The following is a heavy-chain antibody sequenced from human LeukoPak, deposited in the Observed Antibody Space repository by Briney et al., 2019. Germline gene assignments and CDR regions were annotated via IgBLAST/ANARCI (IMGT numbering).Heavy chain of an antibody. V-gene: IGHV4-59*01. J-gene: IGHJ3*02. CDR1: GGSISSYY. Sequence: PSETLSLTCTVSGGSISSYYWSWIRQPPGKGLEWIGYIYYSGSTNYTPSLKSRVTISVDTSKNQFSLKLSSVTAADTAVYYCARAPIVGATQGAFDIWGQGTMVTVSS. CDR2: IYYSGST. D-gene: IGHD1-26*01. CDR3: ARAPIVGATQGAFDI.